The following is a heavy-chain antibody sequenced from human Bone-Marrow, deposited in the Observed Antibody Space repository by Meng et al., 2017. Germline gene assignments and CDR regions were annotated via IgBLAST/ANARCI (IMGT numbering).Heavy chain of an antibody. CDR3: ARAIATRPDVFDY. V-gene: IGHV4-59*01. D-gene: IGHD6-6*01. CDR2: ISYSGST. Sequence: QVPLQESGPGLVKPSETLSLTCTVSSGSINSYFWSWIRQPPGKGPEWIGYISYSGSTNYNPSLKSRVTISVDTSKNQFSLKLSSVTAADTAVYYCARAIATRPDVFDYWGQGTLVTVSS. J-gene: IGHJ4*02. CDR1: SGSINSYF.